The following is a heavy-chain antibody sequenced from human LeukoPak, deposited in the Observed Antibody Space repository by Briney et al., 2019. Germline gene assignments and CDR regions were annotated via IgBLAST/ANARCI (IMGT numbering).Heavy chain of an antibody. V-gene: IGHV3-48*03. CDR1: GFTFSSYE. CDR2: ISSSGSTI. CDR3: ARLVVPAAMYYYYYYMDV. Sequence: TGGSLRLSCAASGFTFSSYEMNWVRQAPGKGLEWVSYISSSGSTIYYADSVKGRFTISRDNAKNSLYLQMNSLRAEDTAVYYCARLVVPAAMYYYYYYMDVWGKGTTVTISS. J-gene: IGHJ6*03. D-gene: IGHD2-2*01.